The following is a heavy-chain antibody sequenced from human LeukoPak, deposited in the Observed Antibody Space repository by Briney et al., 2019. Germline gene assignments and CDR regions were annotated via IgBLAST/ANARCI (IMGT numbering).Heavy chain of an antibody. CDR1: GSSFNSDW. CDR2: IYPGDSDT. J-gene: IGHJ6*02. Sequence: GESLKISSKCSGSSFNSDWIGWVHQMPGKGLEWMGIIYPGDSDTRYSPSFQGQVTISADKSISTAYLQWSSLKASDTAMYYCARYRRAGTDYYYGMVVCGQGTTVTVSS. D-gene: IGHD6-19*01. CDR3: ARYRRAGTDYYYGMVV. V-gene: IGHV5-51*07.